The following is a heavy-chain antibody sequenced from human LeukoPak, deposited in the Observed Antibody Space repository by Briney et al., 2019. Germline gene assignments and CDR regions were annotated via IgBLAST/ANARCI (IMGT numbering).Heavy chain of an antibody. J-gene: IGHJ4*02. CDR3: ARAPGMATTGNFDY. D-gene: IGHD5-24*01. V-gene: IGHV3-21*01. Sequence: GGSLRLSCAASGFTFSSYSMNWVRQAPGKGLEWVSSISSSSSYIYYADSVKGQFTISRDNAKNSLYLQMNSLRAEDTAVYYCARAPGMATTGNFDYWGQGTLVTVSS. CDR2: ISSSSSYI. CDR1: GFTFSSYS.